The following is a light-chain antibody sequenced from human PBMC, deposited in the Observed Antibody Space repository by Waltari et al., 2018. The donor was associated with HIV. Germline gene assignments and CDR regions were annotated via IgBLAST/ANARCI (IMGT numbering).Light chain of an antibody. J-gene: IGLJ3*02. CDR1: SSDVGDLNF. CDR3: TSYASITSWV. V-gene: IGLV2-14*03. CDR2: DVS. Sequence: QSALTQPASVSGSPGQSITISCTGTSSDVGDLNFVSWYQQHPGKAPKLMIYDVSHRSSGIPDRFSGSKSDNTASLTISGLQAEDEADYYCTSYASITSWVFGGGTKVTV.